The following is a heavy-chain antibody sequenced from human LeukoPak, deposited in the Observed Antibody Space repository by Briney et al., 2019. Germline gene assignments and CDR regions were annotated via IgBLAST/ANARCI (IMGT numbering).Heavy chain of an antibody. J-gene: IGHJ4*02. CDR3: AKTSDYYFSFDY. CDR2: MYSGGST. V-gene: IGHV3-53*01. CDR1: GFTVSSNY. Sequence: GSLRLSCAASGFTVSSNYMSWVRQAPGRGLEWVSTMYSGGSTYYADSVKGRFTISRDSSTNTLWLQINSLRAEDTAVYYCAKTSDYYFSFDYWGQGTLVTVSS. D-gene: IGHD3-22*01.